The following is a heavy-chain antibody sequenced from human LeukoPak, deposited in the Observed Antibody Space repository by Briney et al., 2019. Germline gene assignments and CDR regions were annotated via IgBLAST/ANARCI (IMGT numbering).Heavy chain of an antibody. CDR1: GYSISSGYY. CDR2: NYHSGST. V-gene: IGHV4-38-2*01. D-gene: IGHD3-10*01. J-gene: IGHJ3*02. Sequence: SETLSLTCAVSGYSISSGYYWGWIRQPPGKGREWIGSNYHSGSTYYNPSLKSRVTISVDTSKNQFSLKLSSVTAADTAVYYCASSDGSGMGHARPFDIWGQGTMVTVPS. CDR3: ASSDGSGMGHARPFDI.